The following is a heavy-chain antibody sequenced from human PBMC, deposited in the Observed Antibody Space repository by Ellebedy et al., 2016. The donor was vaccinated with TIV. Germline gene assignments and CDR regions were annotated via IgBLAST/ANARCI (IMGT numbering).Heavy chain of an antibody. CDR3: ARVDRRVAPAASFDY. CDR1: RGTFNTYA. D-gene: IGHD2-2*01. CDR2: IIPVFGTP. V-gene: IGHV1-69*13. J-gene: IGHJ4*02. Sequence: SVKVSXKASRGTFNTYAIHWVRQAPGQGLEWIGGIIPVFGTPTYAEKFQGRVFVSADDSTSTAYMELTSLRSEDTAVYYCARVDRRVAPAASFDYWGQGTLVTVSS.